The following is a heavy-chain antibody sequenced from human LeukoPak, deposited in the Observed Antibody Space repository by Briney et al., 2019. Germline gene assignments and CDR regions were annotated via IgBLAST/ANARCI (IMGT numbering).Heavy chain of an antibody. CDR1: GGSISSYY. CDR2: IYYSGST. Sequence: PSETLSLTCTVSGGSISSYYWSWIRQPPGKGLEWIGYIYYSGSTNYSPSLKSRVTISVDTSKNQFSLKLSSVTAADTAVYYCARVRDGYNQGAYYFDYWGQGTLVTVSS. J-gene: IGHJ4*02. D-gene: IGHD5-24*01. V-gene: IGHV4-59*01. CDR3: ARVRDGYNQGAYYFDY.